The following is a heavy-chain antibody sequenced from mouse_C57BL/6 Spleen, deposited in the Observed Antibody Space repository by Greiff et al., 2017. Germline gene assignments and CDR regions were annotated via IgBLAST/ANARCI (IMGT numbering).Heavy chain of an antibody. D-gene: IGHD2-3*01. Sequence: VQLQQSGPELVKPGASVKISCKASGYAFSSSWMNWVKQRPGKGLEWIGRIYPGDGDTNYNGKFKGKATLTADKSSSTAYMQLSSLTSEDSAVYFCARQIGYDGYYGWYFDVWGTGTTVTVSS. CDR1: GYAFSSSW. J-gene: IGHJ1*03. V-gene: IGHV1-82*01. CDR2: IYPGDGDT. CDR3: ARQIGYDGYYGWYFDV.